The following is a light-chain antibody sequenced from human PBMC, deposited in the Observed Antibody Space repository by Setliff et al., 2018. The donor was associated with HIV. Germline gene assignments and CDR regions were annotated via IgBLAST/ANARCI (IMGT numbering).Light chain of an antibody. V-gene: IGLV2-11*01. J-gene: IGLJ1*01. CDR2: GVS. CDR3: CSYAGSYTFF. Sequence: QSALTQPRSVSGSRGQSVTFSCTGASSDVGGYDYVSWYQQHPGKAPKLIIYGVSKRPSGVPARFSGFKSGNTAFLTISGLQPEDEADYYCCSYAGSYTFFFGSGTKVTVL. CDR1: SSDVGGYDY.